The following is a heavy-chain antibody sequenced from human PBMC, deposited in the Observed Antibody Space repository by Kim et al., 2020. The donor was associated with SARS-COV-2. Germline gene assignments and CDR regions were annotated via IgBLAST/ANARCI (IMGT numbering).Heavy chain of an antibody. V-gene: IGHV1-3*01. CDR3: ARDHTSMVRGSYYYYYGMDV. D-gene: IGHD3-10*01. J-gene: IGHJ6*02. Sequence: ASVKVSCKASGYTFTSYAMHWVRQAPGQRLEWMGWINAGNGNTKYSQKFQGRVTITRDTSASTAYMELSSLRSEDTAVYYCARDHTSMVRGSYYYYYGMDVWGQGTTVTVSS. CDR1: GYTFTSYA. CDR2: INAGNGNT.